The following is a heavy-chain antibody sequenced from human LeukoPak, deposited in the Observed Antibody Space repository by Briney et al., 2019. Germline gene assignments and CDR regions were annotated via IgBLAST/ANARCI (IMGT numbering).Heavy chain of an antibody. V-gene: IGHV3-30-3*01. CDR2: ISYDGSNK. CDR3: AKVSGGGAYYYYYMDV. Sequence: GGSLRLSCAASGFTFSSYAMHWVRQAPGKGLEWVAVISYDGSNKYYADSVKGRFTISRDNSKNTLYLQMNSLRAEDTAVYYCAKVSGGGAYYYYYMDVWGKGTTVTVSS. D-gene: IGHD3-10*01. J-gene: IGHJ6*03. CDR1: GFTFSSYA.